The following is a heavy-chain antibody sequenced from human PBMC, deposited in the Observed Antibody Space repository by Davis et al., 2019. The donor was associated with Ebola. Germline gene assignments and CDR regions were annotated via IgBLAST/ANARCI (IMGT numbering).Heavy chain of an antibody. Sequence: GESLKISCAASGFTFSSYSMNWVRQAPGKGLEWVSYISSSSSTIYYAGSVKGRFTISRDNAKNSLYLQMNSLRAEDTAVYYCARAYCSSTSCYRYYYYYYMDVWGKGTTVTVSS. CDR2: ISSSSSTI. V-gene: IGHV3-48*04. CDR3: ARAYCSSTSCYRYYYYYYMDV. CDR1: GFTFSSYS. D-gene: IGHD2-2*01. J-gene: IGHJ6*03.